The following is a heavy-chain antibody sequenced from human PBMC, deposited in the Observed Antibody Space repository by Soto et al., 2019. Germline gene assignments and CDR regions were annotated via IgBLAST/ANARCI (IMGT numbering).Heavy chain of an antibody. V-gene: IGHV3-23*01. Sequence: TGGSLRLSCAASGFTFSSYAMIWVRQAPGKGLEWVSGISGSGDSTYYADSVKGRFTISRDNSKNTLYLQMNSLRAEDTSVYYCAKEGGLSGSYYISSSYYFDYWGQGTLVTVSS. D-gene: IGHD1-26*01. CDR2: ISGSGDST. CDR1: GFTFSSYA. CDR3: AKEGGLSGSYYISSSYYFDY. J-gene: IGHJ4*02.